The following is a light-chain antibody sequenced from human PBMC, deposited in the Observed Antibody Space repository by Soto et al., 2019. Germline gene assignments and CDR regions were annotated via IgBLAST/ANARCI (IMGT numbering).Light chain of an antibody. CDR3: TSYTNRGGLWV. CDR2: ETK. Sequence: QSALTQPASVTGSPGQSITISCTGTGNDVGTYNLVSWYQRHPGKAPKLLIYETKKRPSGIPNRFSGSKSGNTASLTIFGLQAEDEADYYCTSYTNRGGLWVFGGGTKVTVL. CDR1: GNDVGTYNL. J-gene: IGLJ3*02. V-gene: IGLV2-14*02.